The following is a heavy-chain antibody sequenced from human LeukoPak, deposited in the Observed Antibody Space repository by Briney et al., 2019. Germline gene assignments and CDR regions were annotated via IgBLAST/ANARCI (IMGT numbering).Heavy chain of an antibody. D-gene: IGHD6-13*01. CDR2: ISGSGGST. CDR1: GGSISSSSYY. CDR3: AKDQGDIAAAGDFDY. Sequence: ETLSLTCTVSGGSISSSSYYWGWIRQPPGKGLEWVSAISGSGGSTYYADSVKGRFTISRDNSKNTLYLQMNSLRAEDTAVYYCAKDQGDIAAAGDFDYWGQGTLVTVSS. J-gene: IGHJ4*02. V-gene: IGHV3-23*01.